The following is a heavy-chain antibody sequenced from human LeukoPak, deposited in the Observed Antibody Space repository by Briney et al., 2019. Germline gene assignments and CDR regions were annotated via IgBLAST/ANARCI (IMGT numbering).Heavy chain of an antibody. J-gene: IGHJ4*02. Sequence: ASVTVSCKASGYTFSDYHMHWVRQAPGQGLEWMGWINPNSGGTNYAQKFQGRVTISRDTSISTAHMELSGLRSDDTAVYYCARAWSGFEPVFDYWGQGALVTFSS. CDR1: GYTFSDYH. D-gene: IGHD5-12*01. V-gene: IGHV1-2*02. CDR3: ARAWSGFEPVFDY. CDR2: INPNSGGT.